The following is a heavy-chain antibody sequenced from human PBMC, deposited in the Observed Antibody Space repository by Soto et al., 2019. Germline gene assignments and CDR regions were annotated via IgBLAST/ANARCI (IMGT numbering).Heavy chain of an antibody. Sequence: PSETLSLTCTVSGGSISSSRCHWGWIRQPPGKGLEWIASIKYSGTTFYNPSLKSRVTLSVDTSKNQFALKLSSVTAAETAVYYCARRYGGTLHYWGQGTLVTVS. D-gene: IGHD4-17*01. CDR2: IKYSGTT. J-gene: IGHJ4*02. CDR3: ARRYGGTLHY. V-gene: IGHV4-39*01. CDR1: GGSISSSRCH.